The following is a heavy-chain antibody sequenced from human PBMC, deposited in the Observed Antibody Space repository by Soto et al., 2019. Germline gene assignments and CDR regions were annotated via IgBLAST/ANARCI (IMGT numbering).Heavy chain of an antibody. CDR1: GFTFSTYG. Sequence: QVQLVESGGGVVQPGRSLRLSCAASGFTFSTYGMHWVRQAPGKGLEWVAVISYDGSNKYYADSVKGRFTISRDNSKNTLYLQMNSLRAEDTAVYYCAKGAHDYGSGSYGDYWGQGTLVTVSS. J-gene: IGHJ4*02. V-gene: IGHV3-30*18. CDR3: AKGAHDYGSGSYGDY. D-gene: IGHD3-10*01. CDR2: ISYDGSNK.